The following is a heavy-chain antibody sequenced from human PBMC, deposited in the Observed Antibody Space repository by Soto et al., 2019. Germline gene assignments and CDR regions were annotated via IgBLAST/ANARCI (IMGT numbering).Heavy chain of an antibody. CDR1: GFTFSSYS. CDR2: ISSSSSTI. J-gene: IGHJ6*02. D-gene: IGHD3-10*01. Sequence: EVQLVESGGGLVQPGGSLRLSCAASGFTFSSYSMNLVRQAPGKGLEWVSYISSSSSTIYYADSVKGRFTISRDNAKNSLYLQMNSLRDEDTAVYYCARDLYYGSGSYYKDFNGMDVWGQGTTVTVSS. V-gene: IGHV3-48*02. CDR3: ARDLYYGSGSYYKDFNGMDV.